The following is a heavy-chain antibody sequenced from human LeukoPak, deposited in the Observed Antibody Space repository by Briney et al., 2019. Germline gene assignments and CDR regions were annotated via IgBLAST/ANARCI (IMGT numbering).Heavy chain of an antibody. J-gene: IGHJ3*01. D-gene: IGHD6-13*01. V-gene: IGHV4-61*02. CDR2: IYTSGST. CDR3: ARQGYVLNGGAFDF. Sequence: SETLSLTCTVSGGSISSGSYCWSWIRQPAGKGLEWIGRIYTSGSTNYNPSLKSRVTISVDTSKNQFSLNLNSVTAADAAVYFCARQGYVLNGGAFDFWGQGTMVTVSS. CDR1: GGSISSGSYC.